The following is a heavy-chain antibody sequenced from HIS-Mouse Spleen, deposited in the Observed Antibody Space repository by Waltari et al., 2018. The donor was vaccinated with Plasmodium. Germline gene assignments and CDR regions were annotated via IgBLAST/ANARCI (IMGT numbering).Heavy chain of an antibody. V-gene: IGHV1-18*01. CDR3: ARGSAGDAFDI. CDR1: GYTFTRYG. Sequence: QVQLVQSGTEMKKPGASVKVSCKASGYTFTRYGINWVRQAPGQGLEGMGWDSAYNGNTNYAKKLQGRVTMTTDTSTSTAYMQLRSLRSDDTAVYYCARGSAGDAFDIWGQGTMVTVSS. J-gene: IGHJ3*02. CDR2: DSAYNGNT. D-gene: IGHD6-19*01.